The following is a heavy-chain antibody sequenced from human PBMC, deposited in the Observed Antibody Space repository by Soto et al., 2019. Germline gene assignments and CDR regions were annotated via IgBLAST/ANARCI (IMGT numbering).Heavy chain of an antibody. CDR2: LLRSGSSA. CDR1: GFTFRNYA. J-gene: IGHJ5*02. V-gene: IGHV3-23*01. D-gene: IGHD4-17*01. Sequence: GGSLRLSCAASGFTFRNYAMTWARQAPGKGLEWVSSLLRSGSSAYYADSVRGRFTISSDTSANPLYLQMDNLRAEDTAIYYCAKDAISGDGIWLMDSWGQGTMVTVSS. CDR3: AKDAISGDGIWLMDS.